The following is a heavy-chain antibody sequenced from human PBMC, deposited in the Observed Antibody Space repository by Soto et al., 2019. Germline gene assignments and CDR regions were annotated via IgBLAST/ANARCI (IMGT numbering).Heavy chain of an antibody. CDR1: GFSFDDYA. D-gene: IGHD6-13*01. Sequence: EVQLVESGGGLVQPGRSLRLSCAASGFSFDDYAMHWVRQAPGKGLEWVSGISWNSGSIGYADSVKGRFTISRDNAKNSLYLQMNSLRAEDTALYYCAKDTLSSSWYRVGAFDIWGQGTMVTVSS. J-gene: IGHJ3*02. CDR2: ISWNSGSI. V-gene: IGHV3-9*01. CDR3: AKDTLSSSWYRVGAFDI.